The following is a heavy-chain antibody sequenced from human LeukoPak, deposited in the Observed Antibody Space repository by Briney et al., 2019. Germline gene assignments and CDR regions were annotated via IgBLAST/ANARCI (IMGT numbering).Heavy chain of an antibody. CDR1: GYTFTGYY. J-gene: IGHJ6*03. V-gene: IGHV1-2*02. CDR3: ARALYCSSTSCYAQKTYYYYYMDV. D-gene: IGHD2-2*01. CDR2: INPNSGGT. Sequence: ASVKVSCKASGYTFTGYYMHWVRQAPGQGLEWMGWINPNSGGTNYAQKFQGRVTMTRDASISTAYMELSRLRSDDTAVYYCARALYCSSTSCYAQKTYYYYYMDVWGKGTTVTVSS.